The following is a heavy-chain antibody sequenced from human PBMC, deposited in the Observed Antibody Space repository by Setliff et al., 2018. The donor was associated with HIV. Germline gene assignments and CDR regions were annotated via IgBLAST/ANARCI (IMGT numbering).Heavy chain of an antibody. J-gene: IGHJ4*02. CDR3: ARVQQQLLQEDDYFDY. CDR2: INPKSGAT. D-gene: IGHD6-13*01. CDR1: GYRFTDFY. Sequence: ASVKVSCKTFGYRFTDFYVNWVRQAPGQGLEWMGWINPKSGATKNAQKFQGRVTMTRNTLYLQMNSLRPEDTAVYYCARVQQQLLQEDDYFDYWGQGTLVTVSS. V-gene: IGHV1-2*02.